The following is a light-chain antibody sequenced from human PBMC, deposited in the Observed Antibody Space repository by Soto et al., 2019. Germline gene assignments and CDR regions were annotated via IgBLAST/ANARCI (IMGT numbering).Light chain of an antibody. CDR3: QQYGSSPWT. V-gene: IGKV3-20*01. J-gene: IGKJ1*01. CDR2: GAS. Sequence: IVLTQSPGTLSLSPWERATLSCRASQSVSSSYLAWYQQKPGQAPRLLIYGASSRATGIPDRFSGSGSATDFTLTISRLEPEDFAVYYCQQYGSSPWTFGQGTKV. CDR1: QSVSSSY.